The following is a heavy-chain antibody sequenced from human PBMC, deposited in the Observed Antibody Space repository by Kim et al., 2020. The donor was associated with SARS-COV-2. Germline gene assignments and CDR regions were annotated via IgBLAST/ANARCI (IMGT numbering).Heavy chain of an antibody. CDR2: ISSSSSYI. Sequence: GGSLRLSCAASGFTFSSYSMNWVRQAPGKGLEWVSSISSSSSYIYYADSVKGRFTISRDNAKNSLYLQMNSLRAEDTAVYYCARGALGAAGSRTKYYYYGMDGWGQGTTVTVPS. J-gene: IGHJ6*02. CDR3: ARGALGAAGSRTKYYYYGMDG. V-gene: IGHV3-21*01. CDR1: GFTFSSYS. D-gene: IGHD6-13*01.